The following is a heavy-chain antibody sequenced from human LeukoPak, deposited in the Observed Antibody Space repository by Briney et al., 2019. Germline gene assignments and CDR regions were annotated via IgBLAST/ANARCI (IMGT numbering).Heavy chain of an antibody. J-gene: IGHJ4*02. V-gene: IGHV3-23*01. CDR2: VSGSGGGT. CDR1: GFTFSSYA. CDR3: ANLRGRGAYACSGASCYSY. Sequence: GSLRLSCAASGFTFSSYAMSWVRQAPGKGLEWVSGVSGSGGGTYYTDSVKGRFTISRDNSKNTLFLQMNSLRVEDTAVYYCANLRGRGAYACSGASCYSYWGQGTLVTVSP. D-gene: IGHD2-15*01.